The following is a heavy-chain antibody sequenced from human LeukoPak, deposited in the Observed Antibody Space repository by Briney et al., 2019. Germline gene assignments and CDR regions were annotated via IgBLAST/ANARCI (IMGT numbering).Heavy chain of an antibody. J-gene: IGHJ6*03. CDR1: GYTFTGYY. Sequence: GASVKVSCKASGYTFTGYYMHWVRQAPGQGLEWMGWINPNSGGTNYAQKFQGRVTMTRDTSISTAYMELSRLRSDDTAVYYCARAYSYSYGPTYYYYYYMDVWGKGTTVTVSS. CDR2: INPNSGGT. V-gene: IGHV1-2*02. D-gene: IGHD5-18*01. CDR3: ARAYSYSYGPTYYYYYYMDV.